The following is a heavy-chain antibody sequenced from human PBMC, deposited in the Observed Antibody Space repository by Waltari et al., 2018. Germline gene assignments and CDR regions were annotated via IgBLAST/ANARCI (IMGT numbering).Heavy chain of an antibody. Sequence: EVQLVQSGAEVKKPGESLTISCQASGYSFNTYWIDWVRQTPEKGLEWMGVIYFGDSDTRYSPSFEGQFTISADKSINTAYLQWSSLKASDTAMYYCARGLTAAAGTMDYWGQGTLVTVSS. D-gene: IGHD6-13*01. CDR3: ARGLTAAAGTMDY. J-gene: IGHJ4*02. V-gene: IGHV5-51*01. CDR2: IYFGDSDT. CDR1: GYSFNTYW.